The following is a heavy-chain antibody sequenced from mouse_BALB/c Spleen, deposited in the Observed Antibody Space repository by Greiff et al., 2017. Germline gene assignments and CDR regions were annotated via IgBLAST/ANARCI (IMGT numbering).Heavy chain of an antibody. V-gene: IGHV1-14*01. CDR2: INPYNDGT. CDR1: GYTFTSYV. D-gene: IGHD2-10*02. Sequence: EVKLMESGPELVKPGASVKMSCKASGYTFTSYVMHWVKQKPGQGLEWIGYINPYNDGTKYNEKFKGKATLTSDKSSSTAYMELSSLTSEDSAVYYCARSPSYDAMDYWGQGTSVTVSS. J-gene: IGHJ4*01. CDR3: ARSPSYDAMDY.